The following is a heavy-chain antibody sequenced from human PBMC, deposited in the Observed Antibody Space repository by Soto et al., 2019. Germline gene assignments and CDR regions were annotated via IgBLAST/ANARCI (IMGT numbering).Heavy chain of an antibody. CDR2: ISYDGSNK. J-gene: IGHJ4*02. D-gene: IGHD3-22*01. CDR3: AKGAGNYYDSSGYGKLGY. Sequence: GGSLRLSCAASGFTFSSYGMHWVRQAPGKGLEWVAVISYDGSNKYYADSVKGRFTISRDNSKNTLYLQMNSLRAEDTAVYYCAKGAGNYYDSSGYGKLGYWGQGTLVTVSS. CDR1: GFTFSSYG. V-gene: IGHV3-30*18.